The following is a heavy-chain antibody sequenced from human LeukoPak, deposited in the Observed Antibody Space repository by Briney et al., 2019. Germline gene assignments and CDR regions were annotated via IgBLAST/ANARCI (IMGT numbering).Heavy chain of an antibody. CDR2: IKSKTDGGTT. Sequence: GESLKISCAASGFTFSNAWMSWVRQAPGKGLEWVGRIKSKTDGGTTDYAAPVKGRFTISRDDSKNRMYLQMNRLKTEDIAVYYCTTTAYHYDSSGYYYSWHYFDYWGQGTLVPVSS. J-gene: IGHJ4*02. CDR3: TTTAYHYDSSGYYYSWHYFDY. CDR1: GFTFSNAW. V-gene: IGHV3-15*01. D-gene: IGHD3-22*01.